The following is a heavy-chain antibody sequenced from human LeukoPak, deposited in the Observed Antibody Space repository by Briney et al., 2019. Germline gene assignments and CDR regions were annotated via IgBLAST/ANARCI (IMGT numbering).Heavy chain of an antibody. V-gene: IGHV4-61*05. CDR2: IYYSGST. D-gene: IGHD3-9*01. CDR1: GGSISSSSYY. J-gene: IGHJ3*02. CDR3: ASSDILTGYSHAFDI. Sequence: SETLSLTCTVSGGSISSSSYYWGWIRQPPGKGLEWIGYIYYSGSTNYNPSLKSRVTISVDTSKNQFSLKLSSVTAADTAVYYCASSDILTGYSHAFDIWGQGTMVTVSS.